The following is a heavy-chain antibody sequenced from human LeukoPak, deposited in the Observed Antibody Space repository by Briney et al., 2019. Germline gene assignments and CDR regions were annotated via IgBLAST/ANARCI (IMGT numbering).Heavy chain of an antibody. J-gene: IGHJ2*01. D-gene: IGHD2-21*02. CDR3: ARHYTNCDADCFPWYFDL. CDR1: GDSITSNNYY. CDR2: VCYSGRF. Sequence: PSETLSLTCSVSGDSITSNNYYWGWVRQPPGKGLEWISSVCYSGRFYHNPSLKSRVTISVDKSKKQFSLKLNSVTAADTAVYFCARHYTNCDADCFPWYFDLWGRGTLVTVSS. V-gene: IGHV4-39*01.